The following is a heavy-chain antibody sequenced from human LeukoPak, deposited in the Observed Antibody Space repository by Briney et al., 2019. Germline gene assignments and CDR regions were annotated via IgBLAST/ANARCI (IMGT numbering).Heavy chain of an antibody. V-gene: IGHV4-59*08. CDR3: ARLLLWFGESWYFDL. J-gene: IGHJ2*01. CDR2: IYYSGST. Sequence: SETLSLTCTVSGGSISSYYWSWIRQPPGKGLEWIGYIYYSGSTNYNPSLKSRVTISVDMSKNQFSLKLSSVTAADTAVYYCARLLLWFGESWYFDLWGRGTLVTVSS. CDR1: GGSISSYY. D-gene: IGHD3-10*01.